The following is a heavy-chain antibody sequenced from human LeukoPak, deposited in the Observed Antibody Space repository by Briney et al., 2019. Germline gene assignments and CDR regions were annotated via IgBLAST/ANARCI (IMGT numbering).Heavy chain of an antibody. D-gene: IGHD4-17*01. J-gene: IGHJ4*02. CDR1: GGSISNYY. CDR3: ARGLYGDYFLFDF. CDR2: IYSSGTT. Sequence: SEILSLTCTVSGGSISNYYWSWIRQPPGKGLEWIGYIYSSGTTNYNPSLKSRVTISVDTSKNQFSLKLSSVTAADTAVYYCARGLYGDYFLFDFWGQGTLVTVS. V-gene: IGHV4-59*12.